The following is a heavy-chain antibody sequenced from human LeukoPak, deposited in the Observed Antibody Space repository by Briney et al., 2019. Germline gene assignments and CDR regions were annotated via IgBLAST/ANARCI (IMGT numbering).Heavy chain of an antibody. CDR2: IIPIFGTA. V-gene: IGHV1-69*13. D-gene: IGHD6-19*01. CDR1: GCTFSSYA. CDR3: ARGVNSGWYSFDS. Sequence: SLKVSCKASGCTFSSYAISWVRQAPGQGLEWMGGIIPIFGTANYAQKFQGRVTITADESTSTAYMELSSLRSEDTAVYYCARGVNSGWYSFDSWGQGTLVTVSS. J-gene: IGHJ4*02.